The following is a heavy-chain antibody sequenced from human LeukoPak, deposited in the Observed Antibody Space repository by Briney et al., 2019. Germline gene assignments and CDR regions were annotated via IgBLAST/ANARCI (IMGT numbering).Heavy chain of an antibody. CDR2: INPSGGST. Sequence: GASVKVSCKASGYTFTSYYMHWVRQAPGQGLEWKGIINPSGGSTSYAQKFQGRVTMTRDTSTSTVYMELSSLRSEDTAVYYCARDILRFLEWRPDWFDPWGQGTLVTVSS. CDR3: ARDILRFLEWRPDWFDP. CDR1: GYTFTSYY. J-gene: IGHJ5*02. D-gene: IGHD3-3*01. V-gene: IGHV1-46*01.